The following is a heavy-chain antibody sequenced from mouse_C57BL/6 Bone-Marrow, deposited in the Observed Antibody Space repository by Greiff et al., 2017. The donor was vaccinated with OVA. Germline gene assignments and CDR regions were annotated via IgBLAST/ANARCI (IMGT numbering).Heavy chain of an antibody. CDR3: AREGYYASFAY. V-gene: IGHV1-69*01. J-gene: IGHJ3*01. CDR2: IDPSDSYT. Sequence: VQLQQPGAELVMPGASVKLSCKASGYTFTSYWMHWVKQRPGQGLEWIGEIDPSDSYTNYNQKFKGKSTLTVDKSSGTAYMQLSSLTSEDSAVYYCAREGYYASFAYWGQGTLVTVSA. CDR1: GYTFTSYW. D-gene: IGHD1-1*01.